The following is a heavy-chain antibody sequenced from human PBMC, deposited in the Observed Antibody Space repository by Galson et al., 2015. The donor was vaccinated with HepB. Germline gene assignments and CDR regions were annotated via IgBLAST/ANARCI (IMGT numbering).Heavy chain of an antibody. CDR2: FDPEDGEA. Sequence: SVKVSCKVSGYTLTELSMHWVRQAPGKGLEWMGGFDPEDGEAIYAQKFQGRVTMTEDTSTDTAYMELSSLRSEDTAVYYCATEIAAGPNYYYYMDVWGKGTTVTVSS. V-gene: IGHV1-24*01. CDR3: ATEIAAGPNYYYYMDV. D-gene: IGHD6-13*01. CDR1: GYTLTELS. J-gene: IGHJ6*03.